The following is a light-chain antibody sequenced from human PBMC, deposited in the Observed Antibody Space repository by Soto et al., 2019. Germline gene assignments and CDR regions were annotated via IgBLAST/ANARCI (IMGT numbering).Light chain of an antibody. CDR1: QSVSSTF. J-gene: IGKJ1*01. CDR2: GAS. V-gene: IGKV3-20*01. CDR3: QQFDSSVT. Sequence: EIVLTQSPGSLSLSPGERATLSCRASQSVSSTFFAWYQQRPGQAPRLLMYGASSRATGIPERFSGSRSGTDFTLPISRLEPEDFAVYYCQQFDSSVTFGQGTKVEIK.